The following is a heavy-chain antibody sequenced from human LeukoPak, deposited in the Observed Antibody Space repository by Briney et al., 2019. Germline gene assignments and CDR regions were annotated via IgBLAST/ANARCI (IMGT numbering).Heavy chain of an antibody. J-gene: IGHJ4*02. CDR2: ISSSGSTI. D-gene: IGHD3-9*01. CDR1: GFTFSSYE. V-gene: IGHV3-48*03. CDR3: AKGNFTIWDY. Sequence: GGSLRLSCAASGFTFSSYEMNWVRQAPGKGLEWVSYISSSGSTIYYADSVKGRFTISRDNSKNTVYLQMNSLRAEDTAVYYCAKGNFTIWDYWGQGTLVTVSS.